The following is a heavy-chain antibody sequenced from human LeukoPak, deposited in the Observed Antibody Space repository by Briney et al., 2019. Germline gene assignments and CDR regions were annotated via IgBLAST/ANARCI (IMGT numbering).Heavy chain of an antibody. CDR2: ISAYNGNT. CDR3: ATSEYVGSGPFWSSSWYARAEYFQH. Sequence: GASVKVSCKASGYTFTSYGISWVRQAPGQGLEWMGWISAYNGNTNYAQKLQGRVTMTTDTSTSTAYMELRSLRSDDTAVYYCATSEYVGSGPFWSSSWYARAEYFQHWGQGTLVTVSS. J-gene: IGHJ1*01. V-gene: IGHV1-18*01. D-gene: IGHD6-13*01. CDR1: GYTFTSYG.